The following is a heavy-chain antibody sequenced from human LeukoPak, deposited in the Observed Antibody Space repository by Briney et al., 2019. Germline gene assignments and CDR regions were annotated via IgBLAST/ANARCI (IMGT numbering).Heavy chain of an antibody. J-gene: IGHJ4*02. CDR2: INSDGKTT. Sequence: PGGSLRLSCAASGFTFSSYWIYWVRQAPGKGLVWVSRINSDGKTTNYADSVKGRFTISRDNAKNTLYLQMNSLRAEDTAVYYCARDITLTRGGRSDYWGQGTLVTVSA. CDR1: GFTFSSYW. CDR3: ARDITLTRGGRSDY. V-gene: IGHV3-74*01. D-gene: IGHD3-10*01.